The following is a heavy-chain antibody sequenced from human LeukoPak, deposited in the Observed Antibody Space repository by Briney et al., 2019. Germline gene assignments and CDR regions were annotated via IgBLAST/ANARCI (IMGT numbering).Heavy chain of an antibody. CDR3: ARTAEGGYFDL. J-gene: IGHJ2*01. CDR1: GFTFSNYW. D-gene: IGHD2-21*02. Sequence: GGSLRLSCGGSGFTFSNYWMHWVRQAPGKGLVWVSRSNGDGSSTTYADSVKGRFTISRDIPKNRLYLQMNSLRVEDTAVYYCARTAEGGYFDLWGRGILVTVSS. CDR2: SNGDGSST. V-gene: IGHV3-74*01.